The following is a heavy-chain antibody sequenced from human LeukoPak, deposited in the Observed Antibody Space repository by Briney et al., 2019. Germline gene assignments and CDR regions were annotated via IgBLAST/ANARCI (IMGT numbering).Heavy chain of an antibody. Sequence: PGGSLRLSCAASGFTFDDYTMHWVRQAPGKGLEWVSLISWDGGSTYYADSVKGRFTISRDNSKNSLYLQMNSLRTEDTALYYCAKDLAKKMSISDAFDIWGQGIMVTVSS. CDR3: AKDLAKKMSISDAFDI. CDR1: GFTFDDYT. D-gene: IGHD6-6*01. J-gene: IGHJ3*02. V-gene: IGHV3-43*01. CDR2: ISWDGGST.